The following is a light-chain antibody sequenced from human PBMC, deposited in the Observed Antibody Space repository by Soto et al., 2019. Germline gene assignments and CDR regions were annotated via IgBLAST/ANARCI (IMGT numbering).Light chain of an antibody. Sequence: QSALTQPASVSGSPGQSITIACTGTSSDVGSYNFVSWYQQHPGKAPKLMIYEVCKRPSGLSNRFSGSKSGNTASLTISGLQAEDEADYYCCSYAGSDTWMFGGGTKVTVL. J-gene: IGLJ3*02. CDR2: EVC. CDR1: SSDVGSYNF. CDR3: CSYAGSDTWM. V-gene: IGLV2-23*02.